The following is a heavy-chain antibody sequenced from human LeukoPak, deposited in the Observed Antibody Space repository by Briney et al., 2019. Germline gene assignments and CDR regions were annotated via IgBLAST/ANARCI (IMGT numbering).Heavy chain of an antibody. D-gene: IGHD6-13*01. Sequence: GGSLRLSCAASGFTFSSYAMHRVRQAPGKGLEWVAVISYDGSNKYYADSVKGRFTISRDNSKNTLYLQMNSLRAEDTAVYYCSREAAAGFDYWGQGTLVTVSS. CDR3: SREAAAGFDY. V-gene: IGHV3-30*04. CDR1: GFTFSSYA. J-gene: IGHJ4*02. CDR2: ISYDGSNK.